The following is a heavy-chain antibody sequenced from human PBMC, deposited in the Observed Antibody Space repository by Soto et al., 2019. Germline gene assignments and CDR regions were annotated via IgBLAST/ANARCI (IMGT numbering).Heavy chain of an antibody. CDR3: ARDAYCSGGSCYWYNWFDP. CDR1: GFTFSSYG. CDR2: IWYDGSNK. Sequence: GGSLRLSCAASGFTFSSYGMHWVRQAPGKGLEWVAVIWYDGSNKYYADSVKGRFTISRDNSKNTLYLQMNSLRAEDTAVYYCARDAYCSGGSCYWYNWFDPWGQGTLVTVSS. J-gene: IGHJ5*02. D-gene: IGHD2-15*01. V-gene: IGHV3-33*01.